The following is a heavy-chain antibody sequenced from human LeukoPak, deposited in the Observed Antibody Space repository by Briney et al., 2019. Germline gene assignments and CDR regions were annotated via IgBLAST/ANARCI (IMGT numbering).Heavy chain of an antibody. CDR1: GFTFSSYW. CDR3: ARAGDYGSGSCAFDM. D-gene: IGHD3-10*01. CDR2: IRSDGST. J-gene: IGHJ3*02. V-gene: IGHV3-74*03. Sequence: GGSLRLSCAASGFTFSSYWMHWVRQAPGRGLVWVSRIRSDGSTTYSDSVKGRCTIFRDNAKNTLYLQMNSLRAEDTAVYYCARAGDYGSGSCAFDMWGQGTMVTVSS.